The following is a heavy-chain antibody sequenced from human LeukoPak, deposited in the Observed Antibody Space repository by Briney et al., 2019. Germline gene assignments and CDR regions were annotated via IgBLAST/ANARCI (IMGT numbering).Heavy chain of an antibody. Sequence: PPERLSLTCTVSGGSISSGDYYWGWIRQPPGKGLEWFGYIYYSGSTYNNPSLKSRVTISADPAKNQFSLTLSSVTAADTAVYYCARGYSSSWYGAFDIWGQRTMVTVSS. CDR1: GGSISSGDYY. CDR2: IYYSGST. J-gene: IGHJ3*02. V-gene: IGHV4-30-4*08. CDR3: ARGYSSSWYGAFDI. D-gene: IGHD6-13*01.